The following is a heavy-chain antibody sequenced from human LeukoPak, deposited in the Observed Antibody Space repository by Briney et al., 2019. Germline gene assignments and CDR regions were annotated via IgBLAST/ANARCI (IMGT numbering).Heavy chain of an antibody. CDR2: IYTSGST. CDR3: ARDRVLTLDAFDI. J-gene: IGHJ3*02. CDR1: GGSISSGSYY. D-gene: IGHD2-8*01. Sequence: SETLSLTCTVSGGSISSGSYYWSWIRQPAGKGLEWIGRIYTSGSTNYNPSLKSRVTISVDTSKNQFSLKLSSVTAADTAVYYCARDRVLTLDAFDIWGQGTMVTVSS. V-gene: IGHV4-61*02.